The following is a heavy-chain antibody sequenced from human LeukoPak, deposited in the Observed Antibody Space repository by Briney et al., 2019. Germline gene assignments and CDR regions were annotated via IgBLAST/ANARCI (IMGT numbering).Heavy chain of an antibody. CDR2: IYYSGST. CDR3: ARHGYYYYYMDV. Sequence: SETLSLTCTVSGGSISSYYWSWIRQPPGKGLEWIGYIYYSGSTNYNPSLKSRVTITVDTSKNQFSLKLSSVTAADTAVYYCARHGYYYYYMDVWGKGTTVTVSS. V-gene: IGHV4-59*08. CDR1: GGSISSYY. J-gene: IGHJ6*03.